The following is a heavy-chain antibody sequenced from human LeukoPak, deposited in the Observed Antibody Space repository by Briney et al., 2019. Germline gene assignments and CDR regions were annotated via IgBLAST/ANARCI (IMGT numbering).Heavy chain of an antibody. CDR2: IYHSGST. V-gene: IGHV4-38-2*02. CDR1: GYSISSGYY. CDR3: ARETFQHWFDP. D-gene: IGHD2-2*01. J-gene: IGHJ5*02. Sequence: PSETLSLTCTVSGYSISSGYYWGWIRQPPGKGLEWIGSIYHSGSTYYNPSLKSRVTISVDTSKNQFSLKLSSVTAADTAVYYCARETFQHWFDPWGQGTLVTVSS.